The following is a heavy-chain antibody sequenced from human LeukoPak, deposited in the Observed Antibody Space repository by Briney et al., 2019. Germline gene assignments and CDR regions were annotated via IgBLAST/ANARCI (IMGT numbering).Heavy chain of an antibody. CDR3: ARRGRSGYYYEN. J-gene: IGHJ4*02. CDR1: GYTFTGYY. V-gene: IGHV1-46*01. CDR2: INPSGGST. D-gene: IGHD3-22*01. Sequence: ASVKVSCKASGYTFTGYYMHWVRQAPGQGLEWMGIINPSGGSTRNAQKFQGRVTMTRDTSTSTVYMELSSLRSEDTAVYYCARRGRSGYYYENWGQGTLVTVSS.